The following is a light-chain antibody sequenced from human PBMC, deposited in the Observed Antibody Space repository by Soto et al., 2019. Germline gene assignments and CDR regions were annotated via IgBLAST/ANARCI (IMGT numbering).Light chain of an antibody. V-gene: IGKV1-5*03. CDR1: QSISNW. CDR2: KAS. Sequence: IQVKQSPSAVSASVGDRVTITCRASQSISNWLAWYQQKPGKAPKLLIYKASSLESGVPSRFSGSGSGTEFTLAISSLQPDDFATYYCQLYGTYSRTFGQGTNVDIK. J-gene: IGKJ1*01. CDR3: QLYGTYSRT.